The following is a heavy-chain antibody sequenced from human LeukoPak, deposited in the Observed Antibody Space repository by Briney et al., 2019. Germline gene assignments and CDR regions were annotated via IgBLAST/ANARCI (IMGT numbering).Heavy chain of an antibody. V-gene: IGHV1-69*13. CDR1: GYTFTSYA. Sequence: SVKVSCKASGYTFTSYAISWVRQAPGQGLEWMGGIIPIFGTANYAQKFQGRVTITADESTSTAYMELSSLRSEDTAVYYCAKNKYSSSWYNFDYWGQGTLVTVSS. D-gene: IGHD6-13*01. CDR2: IIPIFGTA. CDR3: AKNKYSSSWYNFDY. J-gene: IGHJ4*02.